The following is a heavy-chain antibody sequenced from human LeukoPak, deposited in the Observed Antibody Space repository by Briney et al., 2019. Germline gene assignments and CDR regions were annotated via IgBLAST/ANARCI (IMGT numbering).Heavy chain of an antibody. V-gene: IGHV4-59*01. CDR3: ARDQGDAAFDI. Sequence: SETLSLTCTVSGGSISSYYWSWIRQPPGKGLEWIGYIYYSGSTNYNPSLKSRVTISVDTSKNQFSLKLSSVTAADTAVYYCARDQGDAAFDIWGQGTMVTVSS. D-gene: IGHD2-21*01. CDR1: GGSISSYY. CDR2: IYYSGST. J-gene: IGHJ3*02.